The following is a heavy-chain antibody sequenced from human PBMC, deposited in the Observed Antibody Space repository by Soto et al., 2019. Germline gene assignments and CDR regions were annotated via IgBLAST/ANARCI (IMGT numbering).Heavy chain of an antibody. CDR2: ISSSSSTI. V-gene: IGHV3-11*04. CDR3: AGVDTAMVSDAFDI. J-gene: IGHJ3*02. CDR1: GFTFSDYY. Sequence: GGSLRLSCAASGFTFSDYYMSWIRQAPGKGLEWVSYISSSSSTIYYADSVKGRFTISRDNAKNSLYLRMNSLRDEDTAVYYCAGVDTAMVSDAFDIWGQGTMVTVSS. D-gene: IGHD5-18*01.